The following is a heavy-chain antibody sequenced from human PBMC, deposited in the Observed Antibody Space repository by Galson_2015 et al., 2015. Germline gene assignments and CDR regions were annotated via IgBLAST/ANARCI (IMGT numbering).Heavy chain of an antibody. V-gene: IGHV3-23*01. J-gene: IGHJ4*02. CDR3: AKLHGVGVEGGAY. D-gene: IGHD3-10*01. CDR2: ISYNGDST. CDR1: GFTLSRYQ. Sequence: SLRLSCAASGFTLSRYQMTWVRQAPGKGLQWVSTISYNGDSTWYADSAKGRFTISRDNPKNTVYLQMNSLRAEDTALYYCAKLHGVGVEGGAYWGQGTLVTVSS.